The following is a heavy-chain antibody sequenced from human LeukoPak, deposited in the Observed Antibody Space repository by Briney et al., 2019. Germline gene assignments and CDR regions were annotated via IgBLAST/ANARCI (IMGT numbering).Heavy chain of an antibody. V-gene: IGHV4-39*07. D-gene: IGHD6-13*01. CDR3: AREGSRSGSMLDY. CDR2: IYYSGST. Sequence: KPSETLSLTCTVSGGSITSSSYYWGWIRQPPGKGLEWIGSIYYSGSTNYNPSLKSRVTISVDTSKNQFSLKLSSVTAADTAVYYCAREGSRSGSMLDYWGQGTLVTVSS. CDR1: GGSITSSSYY. J-gene: IGHJ4*02.